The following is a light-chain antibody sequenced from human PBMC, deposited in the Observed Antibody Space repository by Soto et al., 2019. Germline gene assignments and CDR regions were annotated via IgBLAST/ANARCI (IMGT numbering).Light chain of an antibody. J-gene: IGLJ1*01. Sequence: QSALTQPASVSGSPGQSITISCTGTSRYVGAYDYVSWYLQYPDKAPQLLIYYVDHRPSGVSSRFSGSKSGNTASLTISGLQAEDEGDYYCCSYADGSIYFFGTGTKVTVL. CDR1: SRYVGAYDY. CDR3: CSYADGSIYF. CDR2: YVD. V-gene: IGLV2-14*03.